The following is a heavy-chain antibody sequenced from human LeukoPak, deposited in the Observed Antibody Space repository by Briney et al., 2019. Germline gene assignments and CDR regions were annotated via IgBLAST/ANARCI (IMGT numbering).Heavy chain of an antibody. CDR3: ARERRYCSGVNCYSGLDY. V-gene: IGHV3-53*01. J-gene: IGHJ4*02. D-gene: IGHD2-15*01. CDR2: IYSSGNT. Sequence: PGGSLTLSCAASGLTFSSNYWNWVRQAPGKGLEWVSVIYSSGNTYYADSVKGRFIISRDNSKNTLYLQMTSLRLEDTAVYYCARERRYCSGVNCYSGLDYWGQGTRVTVSS. CDR1: GLTFSSNY.